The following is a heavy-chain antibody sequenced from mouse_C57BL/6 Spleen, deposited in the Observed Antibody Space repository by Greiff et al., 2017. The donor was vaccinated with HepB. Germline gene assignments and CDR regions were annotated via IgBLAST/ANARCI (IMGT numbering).Heavy chain of an antibody. Sequence: EVQLQQSGPELVKPGASVKIPCKASGYTFTDYNMDWVKQSHGKSLEWIGDINPNNGGTIYNQKFKGKATLTVDKSSSTAYMELRSLTSEDTAVYYCAREKGYYDYGGGFAYWGQGTLVTVSA. D-gene: IGHD2-4*01. J-gene: IGHJ3*01. CDR3: AREKGYYDYGGGFAY. CDR2: INPNNGGT. V-gene: IGHV1-18*01. CDR1: GYTFTDYN.